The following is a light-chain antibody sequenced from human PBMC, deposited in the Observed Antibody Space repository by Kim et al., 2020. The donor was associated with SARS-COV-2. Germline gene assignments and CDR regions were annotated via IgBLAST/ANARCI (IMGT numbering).Light chain of an antibody. V-gene: IGKV1-5*01. J-gene: IGKJ1*01. CDR3: QQEWT. CDR1: QSISSW. CDR2: DAS. Sequence: DIQMTQSPSTLSASVGDRVTITCRASQSISSWLAWYQQKPGKAPKLLIYDASSLESGVPSRFSGSGSGTEFTLTISSLQPDDFATYYCQQEWTFRRGAKAESK.